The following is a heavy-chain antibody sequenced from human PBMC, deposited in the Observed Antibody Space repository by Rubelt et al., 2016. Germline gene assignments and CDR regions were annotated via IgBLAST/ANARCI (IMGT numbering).Heavy chain of an antibody. Sequence: EVQLVQSGAEVKKPGESLRISCKGSGYSFTSYWISWVRQMPGKGLEWMGRIDPSDSYTNYSPSFQGHVTISADKSISTAYLQWSSLKASDTAMYYCASSNRYYDSSGYSMGYWGQGTLVTVSS. CDR2: IDPSDSYT. V-gene: IGHV5-10-1*03. CDR3: ASSNRYYDSSGYSMGY. CDR1: GYSFTSYW. D-gene: IGHD3-22*01. J-gene: IGHJ4*02.